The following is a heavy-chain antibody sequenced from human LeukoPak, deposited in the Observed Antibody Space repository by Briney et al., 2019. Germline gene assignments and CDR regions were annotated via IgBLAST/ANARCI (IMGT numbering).Heavy chain of an antibody. V-gene: IGHV4-39*02. CDR1: GGSISSSSYY. CDR2: IYYSGST. J-gene: IGHJ5*02. Sequence: SETLSLTCTVSGGSISSSSYYWGWIRQPPGKGLEWIGSIYYSGSTYYNPSLKSRVTISVDTSKNQFSLKLSSVTAADTAVYYCARDLYSSSALYNWFDPWGQGTPVTVSS. CDR3: ARDLYSSSALYNWFDP. D-gene: IGHD6-6*01.